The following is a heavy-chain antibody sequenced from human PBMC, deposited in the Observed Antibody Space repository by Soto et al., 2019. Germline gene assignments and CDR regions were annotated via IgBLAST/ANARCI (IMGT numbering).Heavy chain of an antibody. V-gene: IGHV4-39*01. CDR1: GGSISSSSYY. Sequence: SETLSLTCTVSGGSISSSSYYWGWIRQPPGKGLEWIGSIYYSGSTYYNPSLKSRVTISVDTSKNQFSLKPSSVTAADTAVYYCARRFVTMVRGVIRYYYGMDVWGQGTTVTVSS. D-gene: IGHD3-10*01. CDR3: ARRFVTMVRGVIRYYYGMDV. J-gene: IGHJ6*02. CDR2: IYYSGST.